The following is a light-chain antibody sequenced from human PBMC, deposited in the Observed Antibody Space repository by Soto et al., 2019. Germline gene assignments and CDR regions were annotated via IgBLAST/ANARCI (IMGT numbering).Light chain of an antibody. CDR3: QQRPDRPPWK. V-gene: IGKV3-11*01. CDR2: DAS. CDR1: QSIGLA. Sequence: EIVLTQSPATLSLSPGERATLSCRASQSIGLAIAWYQHKPGQAPRLLIFDASQRATGIPARFRGSGSGTDFTLSISSLEPEDFAVYYCQQRPDRPPWKLGQGTKVDIK. J-gene: IGKJ1*01.